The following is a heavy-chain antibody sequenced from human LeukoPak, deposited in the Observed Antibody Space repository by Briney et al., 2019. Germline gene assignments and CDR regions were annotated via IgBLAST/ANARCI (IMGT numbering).Heavy chain of an antibody. CDR3: ARDRTVRGVIVDAFDI. Sequence: SEALSLTCTVSGGSISSTSYYWGWVSQPPGKGLEWIGRIYYSGSTYYNPSLKSRVTISVDTSKNQFSLKLRSVTAADTAVYYCARDRTVRGVIVDAFDIWGQGTMVTVSS. D-gene: IGHD3-10*01. V-gene: IGHV4-39*07. J-gene: IGHJ3*02. CDR1: GGSISSTSYY. CDR2: IYYSGST.